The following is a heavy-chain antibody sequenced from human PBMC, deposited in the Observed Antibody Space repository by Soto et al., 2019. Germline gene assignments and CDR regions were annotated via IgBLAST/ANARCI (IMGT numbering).Heavy chain of an antibody. CDR3: ARDDEYSGNGMDV. CDR2: ILNDGNNR. D-gene: IGHD3-10*01. Sequence: QVQLVESGGGVVQPGRSLRLSCAASEFTFSNYGMHWVRQAPGKGLEWVAVILNDGNNRYHADSVKDRFTVSRDNSKNTLYLQMNSLRAEDTAVYYCARDDEYSGNGMDVWGQGTTVTVS. V-gene: IGHV3-33*01. CDR1: EFTFSNYG. J-gene: IGHJ6*02.